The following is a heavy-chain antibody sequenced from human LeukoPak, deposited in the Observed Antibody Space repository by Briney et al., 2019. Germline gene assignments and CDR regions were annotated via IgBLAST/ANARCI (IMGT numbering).Heavy chain of an antibody. V-gene: IGHV2-70*04. J-gene: IGHJ4*02. CDR3: AWTTSTGYLDY. CDR1: GFSLSTSGMR. D-gene: IGHD2-8*02. Sequence: SGPTLVNPTQTLTLTCSFSGFSLSTSGMRVSWIRQPPGKALEWLARIDWDDDKIYSTSLRTRLTLSKDTSKNQVVLTMSNTDPVDTATYYCAWTTSTGYLDYWGQGTLVTVSS. CDR2: IDWDDDK.